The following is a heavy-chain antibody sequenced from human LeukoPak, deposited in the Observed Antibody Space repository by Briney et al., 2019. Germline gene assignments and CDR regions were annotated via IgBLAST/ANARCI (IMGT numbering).Heavy chain of an antibody. CDR2: ISGSGGHT. Sequence: PGGSLRLSCAVSGFTFHDYAMSWVRQAPGKGLEWVSTISGSGGHTYYADSVKGRFTIYRDNSKNTLYLQMNSLRAEDTAVYYCARILDSAWGELGYWGQGTLVTVSS. CDR1: GFTFHDYA. J-gene: IGHJ4*02. V-gene: IGHV3-23*01. D-gene: IGHD6-19*01. CDR3: ARILDSAWGELGY.